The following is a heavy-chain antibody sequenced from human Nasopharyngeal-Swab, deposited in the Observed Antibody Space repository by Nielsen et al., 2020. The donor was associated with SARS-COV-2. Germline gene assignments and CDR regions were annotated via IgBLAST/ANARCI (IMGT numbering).Heavy chain of an antibody. Sequence: LSLTCAASGFTFSSYSMNWVRQAPGKGLEWVSSINSSSSYIYYADSVKGRFTISRDNAKNSLYLQMNSLRAEDTAVYYCARDDGQWLNPVYYFDYWGQGTLVTVSS. V-gene: IGHV3-21*01. CDR2: INSSSSYI. CDR1: GFTFSSYS. CDR3: ARDDGQWLNPVYYFDY. J-gene: IGHJ4*02. D-gene: IGHD6-19*01.